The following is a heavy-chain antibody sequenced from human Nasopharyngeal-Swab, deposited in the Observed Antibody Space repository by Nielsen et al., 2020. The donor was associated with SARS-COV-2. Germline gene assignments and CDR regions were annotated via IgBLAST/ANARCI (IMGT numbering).Heavy chain of an antibody. Sequence: GGSLRLSCAASGFTFSDYYMSWIRQAPGKGLEWVSYISSSSSYTNYADSVKGRFTISRDNAKNSLYLQMNSLRAEDTAVYYCARGGREANFDYWGQGTLVTVSS. CDR2: ISSSSSYT. CDR3: ARGGREANFDY. J-gene: IGHJ4*02. D-gene: IGHD1-26*01. CDR1: GFTFSDYY. V-gene: IGHV3-11*05.